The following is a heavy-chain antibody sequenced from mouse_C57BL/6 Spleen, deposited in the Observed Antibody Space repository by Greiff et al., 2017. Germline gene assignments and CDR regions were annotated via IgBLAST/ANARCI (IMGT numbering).Heavy chain of an antibody. CDR3: ARPYGYDAYYFDY. CDR1: GFTFSSYG. V-gene: IGHV5-6*02. Sequence: DVMLVESGGDLVKPGGSLKLSCAASGFTFSSYGMSWVRQTPDKRLEWVATISSGGSYTYYPDSVKGRFTISRDNAKNTLYLQMSSLKSEDTAMYYCARPYGYDAYYFDYWGQGTTLTVSS. CDR2: ISSGGSYT. J-gene: IGHJ2*01. D-gene: IGHD2-2*01.